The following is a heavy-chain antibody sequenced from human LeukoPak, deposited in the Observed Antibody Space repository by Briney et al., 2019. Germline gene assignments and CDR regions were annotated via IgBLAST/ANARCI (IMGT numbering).Heavy chain of an antibody. V-gene: IGHV4-39*01. CDR1: GGSISSSSYY. Sequence: PSETPSLTCTVSGGSISSSSYYWGWIRQPPGKGLEWIGSIYYSGSTYYNPSLKSRVTISVDTSKNQFSLKLSSVTAADTAVYYCARQAHSSGYLDYWGQGTLVTVSS. CDR2: IYYSGST. D-gene: IGHD3-22*01. CDR3: ARQAHSSGYLDY. J-gene: IGHJ4*02.